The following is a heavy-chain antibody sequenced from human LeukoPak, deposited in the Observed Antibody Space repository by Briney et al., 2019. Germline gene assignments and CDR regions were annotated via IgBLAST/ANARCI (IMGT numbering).Heavy chain of an antibody. CDR2: ISYDGSNK. J-gene: IGHJ4*02. D-gene: IGHD2-2*01. V-gene: IGHV3-30*04. CDR3: ASLVAHDY. Sequence: GGSLRLSCAASGFTFSSYAMHWVRQAPGKGLEWVAVISYDGSNKYYADSVKGRFTISRDNSKNTLYLQMNSLRAEDTAVYYCASLVAHDYWGQGTLVTVSS. CDR1: GFTFSSYA.